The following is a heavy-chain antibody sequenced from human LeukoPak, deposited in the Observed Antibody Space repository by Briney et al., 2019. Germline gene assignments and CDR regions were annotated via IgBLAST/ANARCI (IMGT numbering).Heavy chain of an antibody. V-gene: IGHV3-21*01. D-gene: IGHD6-19*01. CDR1: GFKFSSNS. Sequence: GGSLRLSCAASGFKFSSNSMNWVRQAPGKGLEWVSFISTSSSYIYYADSVKGRFTISRDNAKNSLYLQMNSLRAEDTAVYYCARGRYSSGWYGGDDSRPCDYWGQGTLVTVSS. CDR2: ISTSSSYI. CDR3: ARGRYSSGWYGGDDSRPCDY. J-gene: IGHJ4*02.